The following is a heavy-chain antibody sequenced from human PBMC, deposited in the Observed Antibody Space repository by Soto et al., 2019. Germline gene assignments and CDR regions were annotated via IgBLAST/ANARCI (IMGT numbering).Heavy chain of an antibody. J-gene: IGHJ4*02. D-gene: IGHD5-18*01. V-gene: IGHV1-2*04. CDR1: GYTFTGYY. Sequence: GASVKVSCKASGYTFTGYYMHWVRQAPGQGLEWMGWINPNSGGTNYAQKFQGWVTMTRDTSISTAYMELSRLRSDDTAVYYCARDRSTGYSYDLSLEYWGQGTLVTVSS. CDR3: ARDRSTGYSYDLSLEY. CDR2: INPNSGGT.